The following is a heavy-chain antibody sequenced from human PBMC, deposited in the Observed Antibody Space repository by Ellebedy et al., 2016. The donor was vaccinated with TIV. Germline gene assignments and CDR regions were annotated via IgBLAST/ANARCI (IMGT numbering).Heavy chain of an antibody. D-gene: IGHD5-18*01. CDR2: ISGSGDTT. CDR3: AKTGGYIYGLPDF. CDR1: GFTFSSYG. J-gene: IGHJ4*02. V-gene: IGHV3-23*01. Sequence: PGGSLRLSCAASGFTFSSYGMTWVRQAPGKGREWVSDISGSGDTTYYADSVKGRFTFSRDNSKNTVYLQMNSLRAEDTAVYYCAKTGGYIYGLPDFWGQGTLVTVSS.